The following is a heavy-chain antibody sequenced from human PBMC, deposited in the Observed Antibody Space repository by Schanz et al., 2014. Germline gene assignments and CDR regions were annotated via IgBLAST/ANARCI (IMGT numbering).Heavy chain of an antibody. Sequence: EVQLVESGGGLVQPGGSLRLSCAASGFIFSNFAMEWVRQAPGKGLEWVSLISGRGDSTHYADSVKGRFTISRDNAKNSLYLQMNSLRAEDTAVYYCARYGFRKFGVVYGLAVWGQGTTVTVS. D-gene: IGHD3-3*01. J-gene: IGHJ6*02. CDR2: ISGRGDST. CDR1: GFIFSNFA. V-gene: IGHV3-23*04. CDR3: ARYGFRKFGVVYGLAV.